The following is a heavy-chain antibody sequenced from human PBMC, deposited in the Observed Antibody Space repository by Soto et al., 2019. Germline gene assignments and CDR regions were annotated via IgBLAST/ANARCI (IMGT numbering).Heavy chain of an antibody. V-gene: IGHV3-23*01. CDR2: IDGSGGDI. Sequence: EVQLLESGGDLVQPGGSLTLSCAASGFTFSSYAMGWVRQAPGKGLEWVSVIDGSGGDISLADSVKGRFTISRDNSKSTLFLHMSRLRAEDKGRYYCAKEVVAAAYVETSPFDLWGQGTLVTVSS. CDR1: GFTFSSYA. CDR3: AKEVVAAAYVETSPFDL. J-gene: IGHJ4*02. D-gene: IGHD3-22*01.